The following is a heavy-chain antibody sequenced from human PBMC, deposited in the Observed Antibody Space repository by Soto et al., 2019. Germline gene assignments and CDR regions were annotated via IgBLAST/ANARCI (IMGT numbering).Heavy chain of an antibody. J-gene: IGHJ6*02. CDR3: ARLHDYDFWSGYLRYYYYGMDV. Sequence: GGSLRLSCAASGCTFSSYNMNWIRQAPGKGLEWVSYISSSSSTIYYADSVKGRFTISRDNAKNSLYLQMNSLRDEDTAVYYCARLHDYDFWSGYLRYYYYGMDVWGQGTTVTVSS. CDR1: GCTFSSYN. CDR2: ISSSSSTI. V-gene: IGHV3-48*02. D-gene: IGHD3-3*01.